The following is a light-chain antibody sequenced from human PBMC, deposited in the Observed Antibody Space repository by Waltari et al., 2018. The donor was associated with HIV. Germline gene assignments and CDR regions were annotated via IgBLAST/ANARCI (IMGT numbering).Light chain of an antibody. CDR2: EVS. CDR3: CSYASFSTHVV. V-gene: IGLV2-23*02. J-gene: IGLJ2*01. Sequence: QSALTQPASVSGSPGQSITISCTGTGRDVGSYNLVSWYQHHTGKAPRLIIYEVSKWPSGVSNRFSGSKSGNTASLTISGLQAEDEADYYCCSYASFSTHVVFGGGTKLTVL. CDR1: GRDVGSYNL.